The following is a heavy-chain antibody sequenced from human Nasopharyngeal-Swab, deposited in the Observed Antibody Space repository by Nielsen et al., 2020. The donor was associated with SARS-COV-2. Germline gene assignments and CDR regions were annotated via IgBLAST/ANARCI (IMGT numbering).Heavy chain of an antibody. D-gene: IGHD2-15*01. CDR2: ISSSSSTI. Sequence: GESLKISCAASGFTFSSYSMNWVRQAPGKGLEWVSYISSSSSTIYYADSVKGRFTISRDNAKSSLYLQMNSLRAEDTAVYYCAKDQLYCSGGSCASDPWGQGTLVTVSS. CDR1: GFTFSSYS. V-gene: IGHV3-48*01. CDR3: AKDQLYCSGGSCASDP. J-gene: IGHJ5*02.